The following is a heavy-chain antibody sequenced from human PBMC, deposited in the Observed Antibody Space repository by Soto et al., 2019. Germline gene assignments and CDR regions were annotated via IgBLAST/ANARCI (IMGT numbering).Heavy chain of an antibody. D-gene: IGHD3-22*01. V-gene: IGHV3-23*01. CDR3: AKNGVYYYDSSGYYSGAFDI. J-gene: IGHJ3*02. Sequence: GGSLRLSCAASGFTFSSYAVAWIRQAPGKGLEWVSVIGNDGGDIQYADSVKGRFTISRDNSKNTLYLQMNSLRAEDTAVYYCAKNGVYYYDSSGYYSGAFDIWGQGTMVTVSS. CDR1: GFTFSSYA. CDR2: IGNDGGDI.